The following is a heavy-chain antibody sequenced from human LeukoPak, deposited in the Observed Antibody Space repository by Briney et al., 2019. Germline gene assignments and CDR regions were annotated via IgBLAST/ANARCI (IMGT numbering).Heavy chain of an antibody. D-gene: IGHD4-17*01. CDR3: ARVRAVTTKHDAFDI. Sequence: QAGGSLRLSCAASGFTFSSYSMNWVRQAPGKGLEWVSYISSSSSTIYYADSVKGRFTISRDNAKNSLYLQMNSLRDEDAAVYYCARVRAVTTKHDAFDIWGQGTMVTVSS. CDR1: GFTFSSYS. J-gene: IGHJ3*02. V-gene: IGHV3-48*02. CDR2: ISSSSSTI.